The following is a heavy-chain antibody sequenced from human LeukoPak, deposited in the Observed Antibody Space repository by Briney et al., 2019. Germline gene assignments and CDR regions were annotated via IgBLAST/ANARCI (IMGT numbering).Heavy chain of an antibody. Sequence: SETLSLTCTVSGGAISSYYWSWIRQPPGKGLEWIGYIYYSGSTNYNPSPKSRVTISVDTSKNQFSLKLSSVTAADTAVYYCARDQTGSEGIIDYWGQGTLVTVSS. D-gene: IGHD3-10*01. CDR3: ARDQTGSEGIIDY. CDR2: IYYSGST. J-gene: IGHJ4*02. V-gene: IGHV4-59*01. CDR1: GGAISSYY.